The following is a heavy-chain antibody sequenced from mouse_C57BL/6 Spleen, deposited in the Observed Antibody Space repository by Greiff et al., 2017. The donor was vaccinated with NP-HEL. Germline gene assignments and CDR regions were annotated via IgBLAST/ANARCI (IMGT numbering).Heavy chain of an antibody. CDR2: INPNNGGT. D-gene: IGHD1-1*01. CDR1: GYTFTDYY. V-gene: IGHV1-26*01. J-gene: IGHJ2*01. Sequence: VQLQQSGPELVKPGASVKISCKASGYTFTDYYMNWVKQSHGKSLEWIGDINPNNGGTSYNQKFKGKATLTVDKSSSTAYMELRSLTSEDSAVYYCARFDYYGSSWDYFDYWGQGTTLTVSS. CDR3: ARFDYYGSSWDYFDY.